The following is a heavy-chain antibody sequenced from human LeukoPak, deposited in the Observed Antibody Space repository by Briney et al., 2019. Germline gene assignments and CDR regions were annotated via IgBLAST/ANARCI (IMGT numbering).Heavy chain of an antibody. D-gene: IGHD6-13*01. CDR3: AKAHSSSWYAEGYYFDY. Sequence: GGSLRLSCAASGFTVSSNYMSWVRQAPGKGLEWVSAISGSGGSTYYADSVKGRFTISRDNSKNTLYLQMNSLRADDTAVYYCAKAHSSSWYAEGYYFDYWGQGTLVTVSS. J-gene: IGHJ4*02. V-gene: IGHV3-23*01. CDR1: GFTVSSNY. CDR2: ISGSGGST.